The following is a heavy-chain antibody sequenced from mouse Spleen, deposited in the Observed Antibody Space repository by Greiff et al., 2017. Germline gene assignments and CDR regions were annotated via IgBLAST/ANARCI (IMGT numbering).Heavy chain of an antibody. CDR2: IDPENGDT. J-gene: IGHJ4*01. Sequence: VQLQQSVAELVRPGASVKLSCTASGFNIKDDYMHWVKQRPEQGLEWIGWIDPENGDTEYASKFQGKATITADTSSNTAYLQLSSLTSEDTAVYYCTSYYYGSSYGYAMDYWGQGTSVTVSS. D-gene: IGHD1-1*01. CDR1: GFNIKDDY. V-gene: IGHV14-4*01. CDR3: TSYYYGSSYGYAMDY.